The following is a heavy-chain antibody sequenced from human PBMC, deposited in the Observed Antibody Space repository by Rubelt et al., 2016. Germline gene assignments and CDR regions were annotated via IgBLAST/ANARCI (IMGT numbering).Heavy chain of an antibody. V-gene: IGHV4-34*01. CDR1: GGSFSGYY. Sequence: QVQLQQWGAGLLKPSETLSLTCAVYGGSFSGYYWSWIRQPPGKGLEWIGEINHSGSTNYNPSLTRRVTISVDTSKNQFSRKLSSVTAADTAVYYCARNRRDWGQGTLVTVSS. J-gene: IGHJ4*02. D-gene: IGHD1-14*01. CDR3: ARNRRD. CDR2: INHSGST.